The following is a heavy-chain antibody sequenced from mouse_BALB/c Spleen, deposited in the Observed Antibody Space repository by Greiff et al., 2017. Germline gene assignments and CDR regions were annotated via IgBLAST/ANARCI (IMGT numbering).Heavy chain of an antibody. CDR2: ISYSGST. CDR3: ASGAYDGYYGAY. D-gene: IGHD2-3*01. J-gene: IGHJ3*01. CDR1: GDSITSGY. Sequence: EVQLQQSGPSLVKPSQTLSLTCSVTGDSITSGYWNWIRKFPGNKLEYMGYISYSGSTYYNPSLKSRISITRDTSKNQYYLQLNSVTTEDTATYYCASGAYDGYYGAYWGQGTLVTVSA. V-gene: IGHV3-8*02.